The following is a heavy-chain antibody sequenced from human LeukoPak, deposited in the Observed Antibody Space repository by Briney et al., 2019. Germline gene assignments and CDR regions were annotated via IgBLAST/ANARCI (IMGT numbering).Heavy chain of an antibody. V-gene: IGHV3-21*01. CDR3: PRAREPKSGSWLSDS. Sequence: GGSLRLSCAASGFALSSYRMIWVRQAPGKGLEWVSSISSNGDYIYYADSVKGRFTMSRDNAKNSLYLQLSSLRAEDTAVYYCPRAREPKSGSWLSDSWGQGTLVTVSS. D-gene: IGHD1-26*01. J-gene: IGHJ4*02. CDR2: ISSNGDYI. CDR1: GFALSSYR.